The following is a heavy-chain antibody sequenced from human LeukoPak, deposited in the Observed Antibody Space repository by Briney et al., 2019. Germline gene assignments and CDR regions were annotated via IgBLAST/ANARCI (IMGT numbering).Heavy chain of an antibody. CDR2: ISTSGSP. Sequence: SQTLSLTCTVSGASISSGSYYWIWIRQAAETGLEWIGRISTSGSPNYNPSLKSRVTMSVDTSNNQFSLKLTSVTAADTAIYYCARVHRRGFGEIFIDYWGQGTLVTVSS. D-gene: IGHD3-10*01. CDR3: ARVHRRGFGEIFIDY. V-gene: IGHV4-61*02. J-gene: IGHJ4*02. CDR1: GASISSGSYY.